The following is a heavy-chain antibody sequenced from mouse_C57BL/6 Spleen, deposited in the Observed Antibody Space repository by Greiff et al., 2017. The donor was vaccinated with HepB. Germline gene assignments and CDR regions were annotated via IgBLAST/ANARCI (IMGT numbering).Heavy chain of an antibody. J-gene: IGHJ2*01. D-gene: IGHD1-1*01. Sequence: QVQLQQSGAELVRPGASVTLSCKASGYTFTDYEMHWVKQTPVHGLDWIGAIDPETGGTAYNQKFKGKAILTADKSSSTAYMELRSLTSEDSAVYYCTGREEVAPNYFDYWGQGTTLTVSS. CDR1: GYTFTDYE. CDR3: TGREEVAPNYFDY. CDR2: IDPETGGT. V-gene: IGHV1-15*01.